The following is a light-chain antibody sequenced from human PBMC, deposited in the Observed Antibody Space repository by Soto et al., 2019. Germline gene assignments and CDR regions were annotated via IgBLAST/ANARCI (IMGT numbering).Light chain of an antibody. CDR3: QQLNSFPIP. V-gene: IGKV1-9*01. CDR2: GAS. Sequence: IQLTQSPSSLSASVGDRVTISCRASQGIANFLAWYQQKPGKAHKLLIYGASTLQSGVPSRFSGSGSGTDFTLTISSLQPEDFATYYCQQLNSFPIPFGPGTKVDIK. CDR1: QGIANF. J-gene: IGKJ3*01.